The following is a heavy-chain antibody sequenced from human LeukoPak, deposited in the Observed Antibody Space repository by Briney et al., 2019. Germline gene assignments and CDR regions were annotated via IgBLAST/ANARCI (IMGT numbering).Heavy chain of an antibody. V-gene: IGHV4-59*11. CDR2: IFYSGRA. J-gene: IGHJ4*02. Sequence: PSETLSLTCTVSGGSISGRYWSWIRQPPGRGLEWIGYIFYSGRADYNPSLKSRVTMSVDTSKNQFSLQLRSVTAADTAVYYCARVRSGAATNAFDYCGQGTLVTVSS. CDR3: ARVRSGAATNAFDY. CDR1: GGSISGRY. D-gene: IGHD2-8*01.